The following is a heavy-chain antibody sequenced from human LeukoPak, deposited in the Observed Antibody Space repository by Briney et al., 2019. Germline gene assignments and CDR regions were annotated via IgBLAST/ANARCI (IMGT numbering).Heavy chain of an antibody. J-gene: IGHJ4*02. Sequence: GRSLRLSCAASGFTFSSYAMHWVRRAPGKGLEWVSAISGSGGSTYYADSVKGRFTISRDNSKNTLYLQMNSLRAEDTAVYYCAKHPLLYFYCLFSEYYFYYCCQLTLVTVSS. CDR1: GFTFSSYA. CDR3: AKHPLLYFYCLFSEYYFYY. D-gene: IGHD3-9*01. V-gene: IGHV3-23*01. CDR2: ISGSGGST.